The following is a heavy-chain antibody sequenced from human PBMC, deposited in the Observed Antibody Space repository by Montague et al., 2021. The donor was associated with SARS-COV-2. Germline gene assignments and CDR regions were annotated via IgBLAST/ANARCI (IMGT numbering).Heavy chain of an antibody. Sequence: SETLSLTCSFSGGSISTGSYYWGWLRQPPRKGLEWIGSICYTGDTYSTPSLKSPVTISVDTSKNQFSLRLGSVTAADTAVYYCVRGGDYTDYGRVDYWGQGTLVIVSS. CDR1: GGSISTGSYY. J-gene: IGHJ4*02. V-gene: IGHV4-39*01. CDR3: VRGGDYTDYGRVDY. D-gene: IGHD4-11*01. CDR2: ICYTGDT.